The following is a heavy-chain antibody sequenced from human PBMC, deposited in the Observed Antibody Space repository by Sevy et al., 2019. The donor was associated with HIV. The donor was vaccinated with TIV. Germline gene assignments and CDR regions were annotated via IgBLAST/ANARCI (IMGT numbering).Heavy chain of an antibody. Sequence: GESLKISCRGSGYSFTSHWIGWVRHMPGKGLEWMGMIYPRDSDTRYSPSFQGQVTISADTSINTAYLQWSSLKASDTAMYFCARHVDMTTLIGGLYYFDSWGQGTLVTVSS. CDR3: ARHVDMTTLIGGLYYFDS. CDR1: GYSFTSHW. D-gene: IGHD4-4*01. J-gene: IGHJ4*02. V-gene: IGHV5-51*01. CDR2: IYPRDSDT.